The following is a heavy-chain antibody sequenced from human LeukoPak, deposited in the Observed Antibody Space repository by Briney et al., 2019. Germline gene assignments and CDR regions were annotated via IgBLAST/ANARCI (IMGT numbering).Heavy chain of an antibody. J-gene: IGHJ4*02. V-gene: IGHV3-23*01. CDR2: ISGSGDNT. CDR3: AKDANGDYPLCFDY. CDR1: GFTFRSYA. Sequence: PGGSLRLSCAASGFTFRSYAMNWVRQAPGKGLEWVSTISGSGDNTYYADSVKGRFTISRDNSKNTLYLQMNSLRAEDTAVYYCAKDANGDYPLCFDYWGQGALVTVSS. D-gene: IGHD4-17*01.